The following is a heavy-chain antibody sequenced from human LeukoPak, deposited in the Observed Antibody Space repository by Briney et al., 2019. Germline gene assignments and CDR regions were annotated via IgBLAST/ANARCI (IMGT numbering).Heavy chain of an antibody. V-gene: IGHV3-21*01. CDR1: GFTFSSYS. D-gene: IGHD3-3*01. CDR2: ISSSSSYI. J-gene: IGHJ4*02. CDR3: ARGPVYYDFWSGLDY. Sequence: GGSLRLSCAASGFTFSSYSMNWVRQAPGKGLEWVSSISSSSSYIYYADSVKGRFTISRDNAKNSLYLQMNGLRAEDTAVYYCARGPVYYDFWSGLDYWGQGTLVTVSS.